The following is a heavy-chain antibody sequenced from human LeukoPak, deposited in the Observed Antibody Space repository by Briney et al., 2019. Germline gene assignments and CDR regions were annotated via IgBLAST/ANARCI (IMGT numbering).Heavy chain of an antibody. Sequence: GGSLRLSCAASGFTVSSNYMSWVRQAPGKGLEWVSVIYSGGSTYYADSVKGRFTISRDNSKNTLYLQMNSLRAEDTAVYYCAKDGLGGGNIYYYYMDVWGKGTTVTISS. CDR2: IYSGGST. V-gene: IGHV3-66*01. CDR3: AKDGLGGGNIYYYYMDV. D-gene: IGHD4-23*01. J-gene: IGHJ6*03. CDR1: GFTVSSNY.